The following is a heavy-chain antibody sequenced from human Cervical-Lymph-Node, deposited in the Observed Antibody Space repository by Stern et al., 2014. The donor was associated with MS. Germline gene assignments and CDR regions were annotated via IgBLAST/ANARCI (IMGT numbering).Heavy chain of an antibody. CDR1: GYTFSNFG. CDR3: ARRFGELYLAFFDA. V-gene: IGHV1-18*04. CDR2: ISPYTGDT. D-gene: IGHD3-10*01. J-gene: IGHJ4*01. Sequence: QVQLLQPGAEVKKQGAAVKVSCKASGYTFSNFGIAWLRQAPGQGLEWMGWISPYTGDTNYAQKVQDRVTLTTDTLTSTAYMELRSLTSDDTAVYYCARRFGELYLAFFDAWGHGALVTVSS.